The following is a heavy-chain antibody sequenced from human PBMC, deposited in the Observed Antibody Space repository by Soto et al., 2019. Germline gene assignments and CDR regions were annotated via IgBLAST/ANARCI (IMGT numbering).Heavy chain of an antibody. CDR3: VKDGSSGWPYFDDMDV. CDR1: GFTFSSYG. V-gene: IGHV3-30*18. D-gene: IGHD6-19*01. J-gene: IGHJ6*02. Sequence: GSLRLSCAASGFTFSSYGMHWVRQAPGKGLEWVAVILYDGSKKYYADSVKGRFTISRDNSKNTLYLQMSSLRAEDTALYYCVKDGSSGWPYFDDMDVWGQGTTVTVSS. CDR2: ILYDGSKK.